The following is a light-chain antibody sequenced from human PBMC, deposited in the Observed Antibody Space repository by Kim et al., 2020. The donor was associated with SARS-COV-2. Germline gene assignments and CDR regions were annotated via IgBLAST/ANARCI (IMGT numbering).Light chain of an antibody. CDR3: QQYYRGYT. V-gene: IGKV1-8*01. CDR2: AAS. CDR1: QGISSY. Sequence: AIRITQSPSSLSASTGDRVTITCRASQGISSYLAWYQQKPGKAPKLLIYAASTLQSGVPSRFSGSGSGTDFTLTTSCLQSEDFATYYCQQYYRGYTFGQGTKLEI. J-gene: IGKJ2*01.